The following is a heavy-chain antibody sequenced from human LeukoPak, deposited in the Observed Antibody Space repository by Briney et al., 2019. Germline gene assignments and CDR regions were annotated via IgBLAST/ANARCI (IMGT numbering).Heavy chain of an antibody. CDR1: GFTFSSYG. V-gene: IGHV3-30*02. D-gene: IGHD3-22*01. Sequence: GGSLRLSCAASGFTFSSYGMHWVRQAPGKGLEWVAFIRYDGSNKYYADSVKGRFTISRDNSKNTLYLQMNSLRAEDTAVCYCAKDLGYDSSGYYQTPIFDYWGQGTLVTVSS. CDR3: AKDLGYDSSGYYQTPIFDY. J-gene: IGHJ4*02. CDR2: IRYDGSNK.